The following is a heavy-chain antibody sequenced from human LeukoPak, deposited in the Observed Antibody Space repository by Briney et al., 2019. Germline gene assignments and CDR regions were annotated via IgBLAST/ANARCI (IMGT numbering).Heavy chain of an antibody. J-gene: IGHJ4*02. CDR1: GGSISSYY. CDR3: ARGKTYYYDSSGYYFDY. D-gene: IGHD3-22*01. Sequence: SETLSLTCTVSGGSISSYYWSWIRQPPGKGLEWVGYIYYSGITNYNPSLKSRVTISVDTSKNQFSLQLSSVTAADTAVYYCARGKTYYYDSSGYYFDYWGQGALVTVSS. CDR2: IYYSGIT. V-gene: IGHV4-59*12.